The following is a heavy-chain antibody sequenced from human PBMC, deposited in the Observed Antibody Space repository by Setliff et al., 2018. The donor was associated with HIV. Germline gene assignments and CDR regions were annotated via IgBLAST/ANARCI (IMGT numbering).Heavy chain of an antibody. V-gene: IGHV1-18*01. CDR2: ISAYTGNT. Sequence: ASVKVSCKTSGFSFSTYGFAWVRQTPGQGLEYVGWISAYTGNTRIAQKFQDRITMTTDRATNIVYMELRDLTFDDTAVYYCARDFYPSGSYYDPLAFWGQGTVVTAPQ. J-gene: IGHJ4*02. CDR3: ARDFYPSGSYYDPLAF. D-gene: IGHD3-10*01. CDR1: GFSFSTYG.